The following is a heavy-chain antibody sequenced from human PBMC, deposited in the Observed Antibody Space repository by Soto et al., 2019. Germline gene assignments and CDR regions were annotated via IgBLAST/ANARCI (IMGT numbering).Heavy chain of an antibody. J-gene: IGHJ4*02. CDR2: VYWDDDK. CDR3: AHSTRRVRCSGGACYFFDY. D-gene: IGHD2-15*01. CDR1: GFAVTTDGVG. V-gene: IGHV2-5*02. Sequence: QITLKESGPTLVKPTQTLTLTCTVSGFAVTTDGVGVGWIRQPPGKALEWLAIVYWDDDKRYSPSLRSRVTITMDTSKNQVVLTMTNMDPLDTGTYYCAHSTRRVRCSGGACYFFDYWGQGTLVTVSS.